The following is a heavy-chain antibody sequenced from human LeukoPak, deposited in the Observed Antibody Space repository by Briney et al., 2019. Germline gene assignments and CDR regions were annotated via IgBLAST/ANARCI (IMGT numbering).Heavy chain of an antibody. V-gene: IGHV1-69*06. CDR2: IIPIFGTA. Sequence: SVKVSCKASVGTFSSYAISWVRQAPGQGLEWMGGIIPIFGTANYAQKFQGRVTITADKSTSTAYMELSSLRSEDTAVYYCARVPIVATITYFDYWGQGTLVTVSS. D-gene: IGHD5-12*01. CDR3: ARVPIVATITYFDY. J-gene: IGHJ4*02. CDR1: VGTFSSYA.